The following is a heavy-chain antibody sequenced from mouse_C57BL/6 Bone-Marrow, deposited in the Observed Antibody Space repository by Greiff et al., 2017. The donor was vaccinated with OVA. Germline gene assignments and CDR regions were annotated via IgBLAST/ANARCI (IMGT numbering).Heavy chain of an antibody. CDR3: AKRLRQGGYAMDY. Sequence: QVHVKQSGPGLVQPSQSLSITCTVSGFSLTSYGVHWVRQSPGKGLEWLGVIWRGGSTDYNAAFMSRLSITKDNSKSQVFFKMNSLQADDTAIYYCAKRLRQGGYAMDYWGQGTSVTVSS. CDR1: GFSLTSYG. V-gene: IGHV2-5*01. CDR2: IWRGGST. J-gene: IGHJ4*01. D-gene: IGHD2-2*01.